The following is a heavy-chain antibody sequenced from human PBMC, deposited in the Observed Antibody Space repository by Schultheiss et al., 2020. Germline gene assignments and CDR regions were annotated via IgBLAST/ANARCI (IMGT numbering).Heavy chain of an antibody. CDR1: GFTFDDYA. CDR3: AKWAGPTAYFDY. CDR2: ISGNGGGT. J-gene: IGHJ4*02. V-gene: IGHV3-23*01. Sequence: GGSLRLSCAASGFTFDDYAMHWVRQAPGKGLEWVSTISGNGGGTYYADSVKGRFTISRDNSKNTLFLQVNSLRAEDTAVYYCAKWAGPTAYFDYWGQGTLVTVSS.